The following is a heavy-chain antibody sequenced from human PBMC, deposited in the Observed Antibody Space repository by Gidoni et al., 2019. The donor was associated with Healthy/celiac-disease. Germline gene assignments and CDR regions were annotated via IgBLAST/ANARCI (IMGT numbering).Heavy chain of an antibody. D-gene: IGHD3-22*01. V-gene: IGHV3-23*01. CDR3: ANSPSYYYDSSGYCSDY. CDR1: GFTFSSYA. Sequence: EVQLLESGGGLVQPGGSLRLSCAASGFTFSSYAMSWVRQAPWQGLEWVSAISGSGGSTYCADSVKGRFTSSRDNSKNTLYLQMNSLRAEGTAVYYCANSPSYYYDSSGYCSDYWGQGTLVTVSS. CDR2: ISGSGGST. J-gene: IGHJ4*02.